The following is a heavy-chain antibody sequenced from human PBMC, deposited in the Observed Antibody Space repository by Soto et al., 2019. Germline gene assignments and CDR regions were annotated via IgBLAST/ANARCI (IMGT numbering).Heavy chain of an antibody. Sequence: GASVKVSCKASGGTFSSYAISWVRQAPGQGLEWMGGIIPIFGTANYAQKFQGRVTITADESTSTAYMELSSLRSEDTAVYYRARVGDSSGWFQPYYFDYWGQGTLVTVSS. D-gene: IGHD6-19*01. V-gene: IGHV1-69*13. CDR1: GGTFSSYA. J-gene: IGHJ4*02. CDR3: ARVGDSSGWFQPYYFDY. CDR2: IIPIFGTA.